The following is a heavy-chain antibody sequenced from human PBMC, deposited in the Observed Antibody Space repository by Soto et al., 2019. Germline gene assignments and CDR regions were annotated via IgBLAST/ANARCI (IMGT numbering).Heavy chain of an antibody. CDR1: GYSFTTYW. Sequence: GESLKISCKASGYSFTTYWIGWVRQMPGKGLEWMGIIYPGDSDTRYSPSFQGQVTISADKSISTAYLQWSSLKASDTAMYYCARHRVGARFDAFDIWRQGTMVTVSS. CDR2: IYPGDSDT. J-gene: IGHJ3*02. D-gene: IGHD1-26*01. V-gene: IGHV5-51*01. CDR3: ARHRVGARFDAFDI.